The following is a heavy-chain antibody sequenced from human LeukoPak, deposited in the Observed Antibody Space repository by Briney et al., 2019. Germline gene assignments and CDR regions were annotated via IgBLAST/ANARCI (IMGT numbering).Heavy chain of an antibody. CDR2: IYPGNSDT. CDR3: ARRSDNWFDP. V-gene: IGHV5-51*01. J-gene: IGHJ5*02. Sequence: GESLKISCKGSGYHFTNYWIGWVRQMPGKGLEWMGIIYPGNSDTTYSPSFQGQVTISADKSISTAYLQWRSLKASDTAMYYCARRSDNWFDPWGQGTLVTVSS. D-gene: IGHD3-10*01. CDR1: GYHFTNYW.